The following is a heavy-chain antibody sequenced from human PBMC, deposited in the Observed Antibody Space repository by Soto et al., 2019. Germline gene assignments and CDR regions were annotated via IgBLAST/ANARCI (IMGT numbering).Heavy chain of an antibody. D-gene: IGHD1-26*01. J-gene: IGHJ6*02. Sequence: KVSCKISGGTFSSYTITWVRQAPGQGLEWMGGIIPILGTTSYAQKYQGRVTITADKSTTTAYMELSSLRSEDTAVYYCARERLSGRYPDYYYYYGMDVWGQGTTVTVSS. CDR1: GGTFSSYT. CDR3: ARERLSGRYPDYYYYYGMDV. V-gene: IGHV1-69*08. CDR2: IIPILGTT.